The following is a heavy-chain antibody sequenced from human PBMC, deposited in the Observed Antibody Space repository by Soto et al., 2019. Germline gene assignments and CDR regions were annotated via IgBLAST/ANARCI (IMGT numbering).Heavy chain of an antibody. V-gene: IGHV3-74*01. Sequence: EVQLVESGGGLVQPGGSLRLSCAASGFIFSSYWLHWVRQAPGKGLVWLSRLNSDGSSAYYADSVKGRFTISRDNAQNTVYLQMNSLGDEDTAVYYCVRGKRGGWYFDYWGQGTLVTVSS. CDR1: GFIFSSYW. J-gene: IGHJ4*02. D-gene: IGHD6-19*01. CDR3: VRGKRGGWYFDY. CDR2: LNSDGSSA.